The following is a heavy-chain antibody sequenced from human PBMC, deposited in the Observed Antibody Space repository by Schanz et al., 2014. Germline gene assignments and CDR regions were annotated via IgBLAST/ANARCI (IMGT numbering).Heavy chain of an antibody. Sequence: QVHLVQSGAEVKKPGSSVKVSCKASGGTFSSDTFSWVRQAPGQGLEWMGRIVPIAGITNYAQRFQGRVTFTADKSTSTAYMELSSLRYEDTALYYCARGTMPGTFDIWGQGTMXTVSS. J-gene: IGHJ3*02. D-gene: IGHD2-2*01. CDR1: GGTFSSDT. V-gene: IGHV1-69*02. CDR3: ARGTMPGTFDI. CDR2: IVPIAGIT.